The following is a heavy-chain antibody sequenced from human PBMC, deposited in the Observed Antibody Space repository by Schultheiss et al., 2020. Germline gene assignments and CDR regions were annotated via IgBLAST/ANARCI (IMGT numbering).Heavy chain of an antibody. CDR2: IYISGST. CDR1: GGSISSYY. D-gene: IGHD1-26*01. J-gene: IGHJ4*02. V-gene: IGHV4-4*07. CDR3: ARDDIGVSGIVGVY. Sequence: SETLSLTCTVSGGSISSYYWSWVRQPAGKGLEWIGRIYISGSTNYNPSLKSRVTMSLDRSKNQFSLKLSSATAADTAVYYCARDDIGVSGIVGVYWGQGTLVTVSS.